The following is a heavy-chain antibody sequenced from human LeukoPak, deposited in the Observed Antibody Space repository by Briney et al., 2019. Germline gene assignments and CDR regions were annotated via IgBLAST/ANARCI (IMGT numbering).Heavy chain of an antibody. Sequence: SETLSLTCSVSGGSVTSGGFYWGWLRQPPGKGPEWIATIYYTGSTYYNPSLQSRVTVSIDTSKNQFSLRLTSVTATDTAVYHCARHSGSGSLSRPFDPWGQGTLVTVSS. J-gene: IGHJ5*02. CDR3: ARHSGSGSLSRPFDP. CDR2: IYYTGST. D-gene: IGHD3-10*01. CDR1: GGSVTSGGFY. V-gene: IGHV4-39*01.